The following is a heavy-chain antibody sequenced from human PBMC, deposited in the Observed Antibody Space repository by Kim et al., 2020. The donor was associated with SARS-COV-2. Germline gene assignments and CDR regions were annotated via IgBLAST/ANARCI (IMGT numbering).Heavy chain of an antibody. CDR3: ARISAGVFDY. Sequence: GESLKISCKGSGTSFTSYWIAWVRQMPGKGLEWMGIIYPGDSDTRYSPSFQGQVTIPADRSISTAYLQWSSLKASDTATYYCARISAGVFDYWGQGTLVTVSS. CDR1: GTSFTSYW. J-gene: IGHJ4*02. CDR2: IYPGDSDT. D-gene: IGHD6-13*01. V-gene: IGHV5-51*01.